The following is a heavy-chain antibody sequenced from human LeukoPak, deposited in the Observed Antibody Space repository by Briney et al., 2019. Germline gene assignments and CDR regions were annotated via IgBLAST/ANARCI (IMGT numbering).Heavy chain of an antibody. V-gene: IGHV3-33*01. D-gene: IGHD1-1*01. CDR1: GFIFSNDA. CDR3: ARDPAGSGFAFDS. CDR2: IWSDGSNK. Sequence: GGSLRLSCAASGFIFSNDAMHWVRQAPGKGLEWVAFIWSDGSNKYYADSVKGRFTISRDNSEDTLYLQMNSLRVEDTAVYYCARDPAGSGFAFDSWGQGTLITVSS. J-gene: IGHJ4*02.